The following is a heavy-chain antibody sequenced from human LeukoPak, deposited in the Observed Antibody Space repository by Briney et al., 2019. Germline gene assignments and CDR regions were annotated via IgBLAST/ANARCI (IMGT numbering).Heavy chain of an antibody. CDR1: GHSISSGYY. J-gene: IGHJ5*02. Sequence: LSLTCTVSGHSISSGYYWGWVRPPPGKGLQWVSYISSSSSTIYYADSVKGRFTISRDNSKNTLYLQMNSLRAEDTAVYYCASNYYDNPPATWGQGTLVTVSS. CDR3: ASNYYDNPPAT. CDR2: ISSSSSTI. D-gene: IGHD3-22*01. V-gene: IGHV3-11*01.